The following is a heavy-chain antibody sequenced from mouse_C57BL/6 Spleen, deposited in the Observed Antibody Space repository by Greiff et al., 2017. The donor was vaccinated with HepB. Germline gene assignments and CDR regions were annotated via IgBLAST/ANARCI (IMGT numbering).Heavy chain of an antibody. V-gene: IGHV1-55*01. D-gene: IGHD2-4*01. CDR3: ARDDYDVGAMDD. Sequence: QVQLQQPGAELVKPGASVKMSCKASGYTFTSYWITWVKQRPGQGLEWIGDIYPGSGSTNYNEKFKSKATLTVDTSSSTAYMQLSSLTSEDSAVYYCARDDYDVGAMDDWGQGTSVTVSS. CDR1: GYTFTSYW. CDR2: IYPGSGST. J-gene: IGHJ4*01.